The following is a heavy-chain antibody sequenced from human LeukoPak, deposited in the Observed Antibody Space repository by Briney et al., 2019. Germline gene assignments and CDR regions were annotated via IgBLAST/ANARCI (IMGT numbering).Heavy chain of an antibody. J-gene: IGHJ4*02. D-gene: IGHD6-19*01. Sequence: ASVKDSCKASGYTFTSYYMHWVRQAPGQGLEWMGIINPSGGSTSYAQKFQGRVTMTRDTSTSTVYMELSSLRSEDTAVYYCARDLDGIAVAGTNGLGFFDYWGQGTLVTVSS. V-gene: IGHV1-46*03. CDR1: GYTFTSYY. CDR3: ARDLDGIAVAGTNGLGFFDY. CDR2: INPSGGST.